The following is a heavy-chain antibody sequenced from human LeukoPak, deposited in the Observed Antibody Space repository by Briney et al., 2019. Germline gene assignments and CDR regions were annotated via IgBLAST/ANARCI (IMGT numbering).Heavy chain of an antibody. CDR2: IIPIFVTT. Sequence: SVKVSCKASGYTFTTYGIIWVRQAPGQGLEWMGGIIPIFVTTNFAQKFQGRLTITTDDSTNTAYMELRSLRSEDTAVYYCATGRTDYYDSSGSFPALGYWGQGTLVTVSS. CDR1: GYTFTTYG. D-gene: IGHD3-22*01. J-gene: IGHJ4*02. CDR3: ATGRTDYYDSSGSFPALGY. V-gene: IGHV1-69*05.